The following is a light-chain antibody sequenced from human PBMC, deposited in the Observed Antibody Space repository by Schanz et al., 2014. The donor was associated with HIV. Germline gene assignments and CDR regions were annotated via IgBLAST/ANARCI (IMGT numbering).Light chain of an antibody. J-gene: IGLJ1*01. Sequence: QSALTQPASVSGSPGQSITISCTGTSSDVGGYNYVSWYQQHSAKAPKLMIYDVSHRPSGVSNRFSGSKSGNTASLTISGLQAEDEADYYCCSYTTTSTYVFGAGTKLTVL. CDR2: DVS. CDR3: CSYTTTSTYV. V-gene: IGLV2-14*03. CDR1: SSDVGGYNY.